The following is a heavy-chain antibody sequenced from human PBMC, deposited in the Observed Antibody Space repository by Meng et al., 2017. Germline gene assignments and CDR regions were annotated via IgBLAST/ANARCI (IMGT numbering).Heavy chain of an antibody. CDR2: INPNSGGT. J-gene: IGHJ4*02. Sequence: ASVKVSCKASGYTFTGYYMHWVRQAPGQGLEWMGRINPNSGGTNYAQKFQGRVTMTRDTSISTAYMELSRLRSDDTAAYYCARAPLADSGWQDYWGQGTLVTVSS. CDR1: GYTFTGYY. CDR3: ARAPLADSGWQDY. D-gene: IGHD6-19*01. V-gene: IGHV1-2*06.